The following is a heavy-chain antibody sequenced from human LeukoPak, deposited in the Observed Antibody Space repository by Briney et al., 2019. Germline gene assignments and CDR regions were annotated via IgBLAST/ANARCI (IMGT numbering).Heavy chain of an antibody. CDR1: GFSFSSYE. CDR2: ISSSGSTK. CDR3: HYDSSGHDAFDI. D-gene: IGHD3-22*01. V-gene: IGHV3-48*03. J-gene: IGHJ3*02. Sequence: GGSLRLSCAVSGFSFSSYEMNWVRQAPGKGLEWVSSISSSGSTKYYADSLKGRFTISRDNARNSLYLQMNSLRAEDTAVYYCHYDSSGHDAFDIWGQGTMVTVSS.